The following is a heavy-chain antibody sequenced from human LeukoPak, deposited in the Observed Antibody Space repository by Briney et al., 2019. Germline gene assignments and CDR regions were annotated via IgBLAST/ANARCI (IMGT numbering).Heavy chain of an antibody. J-gene: IGHJ5*02. CDR3: AKAPRITMVRGVTHWFDP. CDR1: GFTFSSYA. D-gene: IGHD3-10*01. Sequence: PGGSLRLSXAASGFTFSSYAMSWVRQAPGKGLEWVSAISGSGGSTYYADSVKGRFTISRDNSKNTLYLQMNSLRAEDTAVYYCAKAPRITMVRGVTHWFDPWGQGTLVTVSS. CDR2: ISGSGGST. V-gene: IGHV3-23*01.